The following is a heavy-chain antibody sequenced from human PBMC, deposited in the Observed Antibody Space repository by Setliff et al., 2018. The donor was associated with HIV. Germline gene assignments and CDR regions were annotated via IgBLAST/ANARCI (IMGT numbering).Heavy chain of an antibody. CDR3: AREPHELRYFDWLLYPAYYYYGMDV. CDR1: GFTFSSYW. CDR2: IKYDGSEK. D-gene: IGHD3-9*01. V-gene: IGHV3-7*01. J-gene: IGHJ6*02. Sequence: LRLSCAASGFTFSSYWMSWVRQAPGKGLEWVANIKYDGSEKYYVGSVKGRFTISRDNAKNSLYLQMNSLRAEDTAVYYCAREPHELRYFDWLLYPAYYYYGMDVWGQGTMVTVSS.